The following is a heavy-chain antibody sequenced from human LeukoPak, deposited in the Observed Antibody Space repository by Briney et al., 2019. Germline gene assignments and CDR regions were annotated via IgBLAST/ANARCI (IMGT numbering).Heavy chain of an antibody. CDR1: GGTFSSYA. CDR3: ARNLPAAVDAFDI. CDR2: IIPIFGTA. V-gene: IGHV1-69*13. J-gene: IGHJ3*02. Sequence: SVKVSCKASGGTFSSYAISWVRQAPGQGLEWMGGIIPIFGTANYAQKFQGRVTITADESTSTAYMELSSLRSEDTAVYYCARNLPAAVDAFDIWGQGTMVTVSS. D-gene: IGHD2-2*01.